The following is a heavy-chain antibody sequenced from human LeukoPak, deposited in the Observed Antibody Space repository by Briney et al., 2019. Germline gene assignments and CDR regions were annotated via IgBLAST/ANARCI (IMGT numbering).Heavy chain of an antibody. V-gene: IGHV3-7*01. CDR1: GFTFSEYW. J-gene: IGHJ4*02. Sequence: ESLRLSFSASGFTFSEYWMNWVRQAPGKGLEWVANINQDGSENYYVDSVKGRFTISRDNAKNSLYLQMNSQRAEDTAVYYCVAMDFDYWGQGTLVTVSS. D-gene: IGHD2-8*01. CDR2: INQDGSEN. CDR3: VAMDFDY.